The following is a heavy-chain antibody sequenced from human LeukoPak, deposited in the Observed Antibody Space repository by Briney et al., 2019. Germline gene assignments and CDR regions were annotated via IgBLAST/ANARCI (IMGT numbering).Heavy chain of an antibody. CDR1: GGSISSTSYY. D-gene: IGHD6-13*01. CDR3: ARDRSAAGFDY. J-gene: IGHJ4*02. V-gene: IGHV4-61*01. Sequence: SETLSLTCTASGGSISSTSYYWGWIRRPPGRGLEWIGYIHNSGSTNYNPSLKSRVTISVDTSKNQLSLKLSSVTAADTAVYYCARDRSAAGFDYWGQGTLVTVSS. CDR2: IHNSGST.